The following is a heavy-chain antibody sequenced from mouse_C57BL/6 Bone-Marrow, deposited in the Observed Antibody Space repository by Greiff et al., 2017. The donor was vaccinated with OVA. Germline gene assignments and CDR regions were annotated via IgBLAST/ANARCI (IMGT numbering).Heavy chain of an antibody. Sequence: EVQRVESGPGLVKPSQSLSLTCSVTGYSITSGYYWNWIRQFPGNKLEWMGYISYDGSNNYNPSLKNRISITRDTSKNQFFLKLNSVTTEDTATYYCAREGGFYYYGPYYFDYWGQGTTLTVSS. J-gene: IGHJ2*01. CDR2: ISYDGSN. V-gene: IGHV3-6*01. CDR3: AREGGFYYYGPYYFDY. D-gene: IGHD1-1*01. CDR1: GYSITSGYY.